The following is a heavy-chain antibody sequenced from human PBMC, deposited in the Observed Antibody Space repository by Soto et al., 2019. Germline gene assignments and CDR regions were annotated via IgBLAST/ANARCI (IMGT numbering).Heavy chain of an antibody. D-gene: IGHD6-6*01. J-gene: IGHJ6*02. CDR3: TRDSSSFYYYYYGMDV. Sequence: GGSLRLSCTASGFTFGDYAMSWVRQAPGKGLEWVGFIRSKAYGGTTEYAASVKGRFTISRDDSKSIAYLQMNSLKTEDTAVYYCTRDSSSFYYYYYGMDVWGQGTTVTVSS. CDR1: GFTFGDYA. CDR2: IRSKAYGGTT. V-gene: IGHV3-49*04.